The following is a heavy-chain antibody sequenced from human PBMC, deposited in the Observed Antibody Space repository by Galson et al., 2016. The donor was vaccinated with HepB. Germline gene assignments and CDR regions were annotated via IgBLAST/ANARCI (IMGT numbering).Heavy chain of an antibody. D-gene: IGHD3-22*01. V-gene: IGHV3-30*03. Sequence: SLRLSCAASRFNFNNYGMHWVRQAPGKGLEWVAVVSHHGIDKYYADSVKGRFTISRDNSKNTLSLQLNSLRIEDTAVYHCIKARQATSGYYYPFFDDWGQGTL. CDR1: RFNFNNYG. CDR2: VSHHGIDK. CDR3: IKARQATSGYYYPFFDD. J-gene: IGHJ4*02.